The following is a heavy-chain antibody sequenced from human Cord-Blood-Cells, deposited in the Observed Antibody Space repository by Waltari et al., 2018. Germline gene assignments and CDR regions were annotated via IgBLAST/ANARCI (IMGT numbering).Heavy chain of an antibody. V-gene: IGHV1-69*01. Sequence: QVQLVQSGAEVKKPGSSVKVSCKASGGNFSSYAISWVRQAPGQGLEWMGGIIPIFGTANYAQKFQVRVTITADESTSTAYMELSSLRSEDTAVYYCARVRYYDSSGYYYYFDYWGQGTLVTVSS. CDR2: IIPIFGTA. CDR1: GGNFSSYA. J-gene: IGHJ4*02. D-gene: IGHD3-22*01. CDR3: ARVRYYDSSGYYYYFDY.